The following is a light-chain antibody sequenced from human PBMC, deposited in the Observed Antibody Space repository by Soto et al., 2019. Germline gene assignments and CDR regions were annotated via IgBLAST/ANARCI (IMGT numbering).Light chain of an antibody. CDR3: QQANSFPLT. Sequence: DIQMTQSPSSVSASVGDRVTITCRASQAINNWLAWYQQKPGEAPKLLIYTTSNLQSGVPSRFSGSGSGTDFTLTISSLQPEDFATYYCQQANSFPLTFGGGTKVEIK. J-gene: IGKJ4*01. CDR1: QAINNW. V-gene: IGKV1D-12*01. CDR2: TTS.